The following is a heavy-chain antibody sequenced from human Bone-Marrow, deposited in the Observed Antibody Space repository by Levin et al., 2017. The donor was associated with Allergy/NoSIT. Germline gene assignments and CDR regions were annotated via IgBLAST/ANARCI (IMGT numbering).Heavy chain of an antibody. D-gene: IGHD5-18*01. CDR1: GYTFTSHW. V-gene: IGHV5-51*01. Sequence: VASVKVSCQGSGYTFTSHWIAWVRQMPGRGLEWMGIIYPGDSDTKYNPSFQGQVTISADKSINTAYLQWSSLKASDSAIYYCARVNTPKGGNNHYGLDVWGQGTAVTVSS. J-gene: IGHJ6*02. CDR3: ARVNTPKGGNNHYGLDV. CDR2: IYPGDSDT.